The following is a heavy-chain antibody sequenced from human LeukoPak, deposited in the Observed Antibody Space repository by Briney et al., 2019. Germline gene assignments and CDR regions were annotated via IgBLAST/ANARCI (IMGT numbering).Heavy chain of an antibody. CDR1: GFTFSSYS. J-gene: IGHJ4*02. V-gene: IGHV3-21*01. CDR3: AREAYDFWSGYSGYYFDY. Sequence: GGSLRLSSAASGFTFSSYSMNWVRQAPGKGLEWVSSISSSSSYIYYADSVKGRFTISRDNAKNSLYLQMNSLRAEDTAVYYCAREAYDFWSGYSGYYFDYWGQGTLVTVCS. CDR2: ISSSSSYI. D-gene: IGHD3-3*01.